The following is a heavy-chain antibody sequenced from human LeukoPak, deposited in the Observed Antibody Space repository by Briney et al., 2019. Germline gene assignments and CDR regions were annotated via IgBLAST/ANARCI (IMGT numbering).Heavy chain of an antibody. CDR3: GKEGERHFDLQY. V-gene: IGHV3-23*01. D-gene: IGHD5-24*01. J-gene: IGHJ4*02. Sequence: GGSLRLSCVASGFTSGVYAMSWVRQAPGKGLEWVSAFSGGGDSFYADSVRGRFSVSADKSKNILYLQMNSLRVEDTAAYFCGKEGERHFDLQYWGQGTPVTVSS. CDR2: FSGGGDS. CDR1: GFTSGVYA.